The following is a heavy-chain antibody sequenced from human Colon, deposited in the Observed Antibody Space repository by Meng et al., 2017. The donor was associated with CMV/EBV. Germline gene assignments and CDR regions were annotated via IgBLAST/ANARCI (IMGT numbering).Heavy chain of an antibody. CDR2: ITPIVGMT. V-gene: IGHV1-69*02. CDR1: GGTFSSNT. D-gene: IGHD2-2*01. J-gene: IGHJ3*02. CDR3: AMDTSTDPFDI. Sequence: SVKVSCKASGGTFSSNTISWVRQAPGQGLEWMGKITPIVGMTNYAQRFQGRVMINADRSTSTADMELSNLRSEDTAVYYCAMDTSTDPFDIWGQGTLVTVSS.